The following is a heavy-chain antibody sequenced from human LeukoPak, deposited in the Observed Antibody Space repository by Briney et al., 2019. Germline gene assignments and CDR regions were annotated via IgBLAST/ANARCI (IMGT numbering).Heavy chain of an antibody. CDR3: ARDPSRGYNYGYGDY. D-gene: IGHD5-18*01. CDR2: IKQDRSEK. Sequence: GGSLRLSCAASGFTFSNAWMSWVRQAPGKGLEWVAHIKQDRSEKYYVDSVKGRFTIARDNAKNSLYLQMNSLRAEDTAVYYCARDPSRGYNYGYGDYWGQGTLVIVSS. J-gene: IGHJ4*02. CDR1: GFTFSNAW. V-gene: IGHV3-7*01.